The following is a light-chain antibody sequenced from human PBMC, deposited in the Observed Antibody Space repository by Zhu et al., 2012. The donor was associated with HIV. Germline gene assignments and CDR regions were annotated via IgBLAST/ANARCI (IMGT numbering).Light chain of an antibody. J-gene: IGKJ3*01. CDR1: QSVSSSY. CDR3: QQYGSSPVT. CDR2: GAS. Sequence: EIVLTQSPGTLSLSPGERATLSCRASQSVSSSYLAWYQQKPGQAPRLLIYGASSRATGIPDRFSGTGSGTDFTLTISRLEPEDFAVYYCQQYGSSPVTFGPWDRNVDIK. V-gene: IGKV3-20*01.